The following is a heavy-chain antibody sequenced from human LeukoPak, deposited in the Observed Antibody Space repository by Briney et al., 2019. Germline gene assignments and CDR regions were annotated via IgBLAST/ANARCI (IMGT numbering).Heavy chain of an antibody. D-gene: IGHD2-2*01. V-gene: IGHV1-46*01. CDR1: GYTFTSYY. Sequence: ASVKVSCKASGYTFTSYYMHWVRQAPGQGLEWMGIINPSGGSTSYAQKFQGRVTMTRDTSTSTVYMELSSLRSEDTAVYYCAREGCSSTSCYYFDYWGQGTLVTVSS. CDR3: AREGCSSTSCYYFDY. CDR2: INPSGGST. J-gene: IGHJ4*02.